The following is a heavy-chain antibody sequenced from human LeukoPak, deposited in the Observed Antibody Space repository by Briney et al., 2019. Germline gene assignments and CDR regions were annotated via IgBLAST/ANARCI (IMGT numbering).Heavy chain of an antibody. J-gene: IGHJ4*02. V-gene: IGHV3-48*03. D-gene: IGHD2-2*01. Sequence: GGSLRLSCAASGFTFSSYEMNWVRQAPGKGLEWVSYISSSGSTIYYADSVKGRFTISRDNAKNSLYLQMNSLRAEDTAVYYCAREIHCSSTSCYATYFDYWGQGTLVMVSS. CDR1: GFTFSSYE. CDR2: ISSSGSTI. CDR3: AREIHCSSTSCYATYFDY.